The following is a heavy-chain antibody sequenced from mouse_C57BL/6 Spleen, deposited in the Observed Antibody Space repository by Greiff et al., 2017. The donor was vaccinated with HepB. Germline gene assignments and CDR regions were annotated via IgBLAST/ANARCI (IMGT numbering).Heavy chain of an antibody. CDR2: IDPSDSYT. V-gene: IGHV1-50*01. CDR1: GYTFTSYW. D-gene: IGHD1-1*01. CDR3: ARTLDYGSSYDY. Sequence: QVQLQQPGAELVKPGASVKLSCKASGYTFTSYWMQWVKQRPGQGLEWIGEIDPSDSYTNYNQKFKGKATLTVDTSSSTAYMQLSSLTSEDSAVYYCARTLDYGSSYDYWGQGTTLTVSS. J-gene: IGHJ2*01.